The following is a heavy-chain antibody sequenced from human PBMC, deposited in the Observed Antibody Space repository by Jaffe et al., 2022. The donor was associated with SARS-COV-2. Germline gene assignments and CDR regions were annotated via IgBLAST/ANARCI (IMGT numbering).Heavy chain of an antibody. CDR1: GYTFTSYA. D-gene: IGHD2-2*01. Sequence: QVQLVQSGAEVKKPGASVKVSCKASGYTFTSYAMHWVRQAPGQRLEWMGWINAGNGNTKYSQKFQGRVTITRDTSASTAYMELSSLRSEDTAVYYCARSSNFVVVPAAEGWFDPWGQGTLVTVSS. CDR3: ARSSNFVVVPAAEGWFDP. V-gene: IGHV1-3*01. CDR2: INAGNGNT. J-gene: IGHJ5*02.